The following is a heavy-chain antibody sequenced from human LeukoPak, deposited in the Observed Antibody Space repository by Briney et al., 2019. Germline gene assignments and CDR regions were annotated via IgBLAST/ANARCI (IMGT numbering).Heavy chain of an antibody. CDR2: IKQDGSGK. D-gene: IGHD3-10*01. Sequence: GGSLRLSCAASGFTFSNYWMSWVRQAPGTGLEWVANIKQDGSGKYYVDSVKGRFTISRDNAKNSLYLQMNSLRAEDTAVYYCAREAHYYGSGGYDSFDIWGQGTMVTVSS. V-gene: IGHV3-7*01. J-gene: IGHJ3*02. CDR3: AREAHYYGSGGYDSFDI. CDR1: GFTFSNYW.